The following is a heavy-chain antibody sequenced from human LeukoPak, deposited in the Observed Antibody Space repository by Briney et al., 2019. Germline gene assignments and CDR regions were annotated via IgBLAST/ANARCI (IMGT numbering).Heavy chain of an antibody. Sequence: GGSLRLSCAASGSNFSSYGMHWVREAPGKGLERVAFIRYDGSNKYYADSVKGRFTISRDNSKNTLYLQMNSLRVEDTAVYYCAKVDSSGYYYGAFGYWGQGTLVTVSS. CDR1: GSNFSSYG. D-gene: IGHD3-22*01. J-gene: IGHJ4*02. CDR2: IRYDGSNK. CDR3: AKVDSSGYYYGAFGY. V-gene: IGHV3-30*02.